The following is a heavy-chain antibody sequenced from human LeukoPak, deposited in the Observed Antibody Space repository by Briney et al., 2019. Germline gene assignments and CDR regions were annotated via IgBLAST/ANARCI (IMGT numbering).Heavy chain of an antibody. J-gene: IGHJ3*02. CDR2: IYYSGST. CDR3: AREGGDGDGDAFDI. Sequence: PSETLSLTCTVSGGSISRYYWSWIRQPPGEGLGWIGYIYYSGSTNYNPSLKRRVTVSVDTSKNQFSLKLSSVTAADTAVYYCAREGGDGDGDAFDIWGQGTMVTVSS. D-gene: IGHD4-17*01. CDR1: GGSISRYY. V-gene: IGHV4-59*01.